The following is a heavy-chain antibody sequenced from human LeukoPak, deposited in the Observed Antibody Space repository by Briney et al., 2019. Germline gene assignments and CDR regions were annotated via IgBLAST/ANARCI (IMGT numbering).Heavy chain of an antibody. V-gene: IGHV1-2*02. Sequence: ASVKVSCKVSGYTLAELSMHWVRQAPGQGLEWLGWINPNSGGTNYAQKFQGRVTMTRDTSISTAYMELSRLRSDDTAVYYCARAEGPPSIAARRGNYWGQGTLVTVSS. CDR2: INPNSGGT. CDR1: GYTLAELS. CDR3: ARAEGPPSIAARRGNY. J-gene: IGHJ4*02. D-gene: IGHD6-6*01.